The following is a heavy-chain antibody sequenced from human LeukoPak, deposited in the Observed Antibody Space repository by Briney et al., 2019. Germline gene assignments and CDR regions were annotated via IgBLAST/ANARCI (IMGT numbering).Heavy chain of an antibody. CDR1: DGSISSGGYY. CDR3: ARGMGSYCSGGSCYFPRFDY. D-gene: IGHD2-15*01. V-gene: IGHV4-31*03. Sequence: MTSQTLSLTCTVSDGSISSGGYYWSWVRQLPGKGLEWTAYIYYSGTTYYNPSLKSRLTISADTSKNQFSLNLSSVTAADTAVYYCARGMGSYCSGGSCYFPRFDYWGQGTLVTVSS. J-gene: IGHJ4*02. CDR2: IYYSGTT.